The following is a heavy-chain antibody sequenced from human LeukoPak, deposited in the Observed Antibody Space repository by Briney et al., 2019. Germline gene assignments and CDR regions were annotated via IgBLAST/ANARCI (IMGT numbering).Heavy chain of an antibody. J-gene: IGHJ3*02. CDR1: GYTFTSYD. Sequence: ASVKVSCKASGYTFTSYDINWVRQATGQGLEWMGWMNPNSGNTGYAQKFQGRVTMTRNTSISTAYMELSSLRSEDTAVYYCARAAIELERRRGGAFDIWGQGTMVTVSS. V-gene: IGHV1-8*01. D-gene: IGHD1-1*01. CDR3: ARAAIELERRRGGAFDI. CDR2: MNPNSGNT.